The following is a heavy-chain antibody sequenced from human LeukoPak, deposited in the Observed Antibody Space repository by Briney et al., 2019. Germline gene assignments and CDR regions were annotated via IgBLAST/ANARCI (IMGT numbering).Heavy chain of an antibody. CDR2: ISYDGSNK. Sequence: GGSLRPSCAASGFTFSSYGMHWVRQAPGKGLEWVAVISYDGSNKYYADSVKGRFTISRDNSKNTLYLQMNSLRAEDTAVHYCAKDYYDSSGPLDYWGQGTLVTVSS. D-gene: IGHD3-22*01. CDR1: GFTFSSYG. CDR3: AKDYYDSSGPLDY. V-gene: IGHV3-30*18. J-gene: IGHJ4*02.